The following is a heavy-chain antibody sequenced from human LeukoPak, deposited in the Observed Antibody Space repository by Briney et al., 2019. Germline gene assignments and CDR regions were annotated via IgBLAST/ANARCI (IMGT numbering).Heavy chain of an antibody. J-gene: IGHJ3*02. V-gene: IGHV4-30-2*01. CDR1: GGSISSGGYY. Sequence: SQALSLTCTVSGGSISSGGYYWSWIRQPPGKGLEWIGYIYHTGSTYNNPSLKSRVTISVDTSKNQFSLKLFSVTAADTAVYYCAREETDAFDIWGQGTMVTVSS. CDR3: AREETDAFDI. CDR2: IYHTGST.